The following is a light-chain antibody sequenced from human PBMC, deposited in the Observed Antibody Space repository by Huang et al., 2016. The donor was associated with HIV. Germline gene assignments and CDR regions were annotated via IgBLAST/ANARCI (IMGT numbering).Light chain of an antibody. CDR2: DAS. V-gene: IGKV3-11*01. J-gene: IGKJ2*01. Sequence: DIVLTQSPATLSLSPGERATLSCRASQSFNNYLAWYQQKPGQAPRLLIYDASNRATGIPARFSGSGSGTDFALTISSLEPEDFVIYYCQQRNNWPRTFGQGTKLEIK. CDR3: QQRNNWPRT. CDR1: QSFNNY.